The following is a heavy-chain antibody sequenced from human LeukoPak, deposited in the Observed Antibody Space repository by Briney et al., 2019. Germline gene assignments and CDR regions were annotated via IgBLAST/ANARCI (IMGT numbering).Heavy chain of an antibody. Sequence: PGGSLRLSCAASGFTFSSYEMNWVRQAPGKGLEWVSYISSSGSTIYYADSVKGRFTISRDNAKNSLYLQMNSLRAEDTAVYYCARDVYGDSPFTPYYFDYWGQGTLVTVSS. CDR1: GFTFSSYE. V-gene: IGHV3-48*03. CDR2: ISSSGSTI. J-gene: IGHJ4*02. D-gene: IGHD4-17*01. CDR3: ARDVYGDSPFTPYYFDY.